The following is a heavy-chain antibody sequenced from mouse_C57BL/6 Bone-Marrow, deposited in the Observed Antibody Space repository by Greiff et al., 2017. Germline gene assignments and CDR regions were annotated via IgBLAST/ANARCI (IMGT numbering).Heavy chain of an antibody. CDR2: ISYDGSN. Sequence: EVHLVESGPGLVKPSQSLSLTCSVTGYSITSGYYWNWIRQFPGNKLEWMGYISYDGSNNYNPSLKNRISITRDTSKNQFFLKLNAVTTEDTATYYCAGGWGTTEDYWGQGTTLTVSS. CDR1: GYSITSGYY. J-gene: IGHJ2*01. CDR3: AGGWGTTEDY. D-gene: IGHD1-1*01. V-gene: IGHV3-6*01.